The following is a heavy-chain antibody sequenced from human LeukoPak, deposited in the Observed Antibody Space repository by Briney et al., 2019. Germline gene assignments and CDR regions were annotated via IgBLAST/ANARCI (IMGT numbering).Heavy chain of an antibody. J-gene: IGHJ4*02. Sequence: ASVKVSCKASGYTFTSYYMHWVRQAPGQGLEWMGIINPSGGSTSYPQKFQGRVTMTRDTSTSTVYMELSSLTSEDTAVYFCARGGTLPLRPDDYWGQGTLVTVSS. CDR3: ARGGTLPLRPDDY. CDR2: INPSGGST. V-gene: IGHV1-46*03. CDR1: GYTFTSYY. D-gene: IGHD3-16*01.